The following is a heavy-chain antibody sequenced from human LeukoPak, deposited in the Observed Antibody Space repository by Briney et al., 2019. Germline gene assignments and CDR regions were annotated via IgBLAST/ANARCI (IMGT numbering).Heavy chain of an antibody. J-gene: IGHJ4*02. CDR1: GGSISSSSYY. Sequence: SETLSLTCTVSGGSISSSSYYWGWIRQPPGKGLEWIGSIYYSGSTYYNPSLKSRVTISVDTSKNQFSLKLSSVTAADTAVYYCARDRATLAAAVPTFDYWGQGTLVTVSS. CDR3: ARDRATLAAAVPTFDY. V-gene: IGHV4-39*07. CDR2: IYYSGST. D-gene: IGHD6-13*01.